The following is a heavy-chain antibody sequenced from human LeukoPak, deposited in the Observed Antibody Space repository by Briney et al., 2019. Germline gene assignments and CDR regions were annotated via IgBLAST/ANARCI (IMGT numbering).Heavy chain of an antibody. CDR3: ARHWSHSVAQFGRSYWFDP. CDR1: GGSISSYY. D-gene: IGHD2-15*01. J-gene: IGHJ5*02. Sequence: PSETLSLTCTVSGGSISSYYWSWIRQAPGKGLEWIGYISYSGNTNYNPSLKSRVTISIDTSKNQFSLKLTSVTAADTAVYYCARHWSHSVAQFGRSYWFDPWGQGTLVTVSS. CDR2: ISYSGNT. V-gene: IGHV4-59*01.